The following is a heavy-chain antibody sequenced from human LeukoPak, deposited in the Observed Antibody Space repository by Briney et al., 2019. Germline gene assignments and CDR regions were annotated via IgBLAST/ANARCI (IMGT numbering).Heavy chain of an antibody. V-gene: IGHV4-39*01. CDR1: GGSISSSTNY. CDR2: IYYTGTT. CDR3: ARHEEEDGYNAKTFDY. J-gene: IGHJ4*02. Sequence: PSETLSLTCTVSGGSISSSTNYWGWVRQPPGKGLECIGSIYYTGTTYYNPSLKSRVTISVDTSKNQFSLKLSSVTAADTAVHYCARHEEEDGYNAKTFDYWGQGTLVTVSS. D-gene: IGHD5-24*01.